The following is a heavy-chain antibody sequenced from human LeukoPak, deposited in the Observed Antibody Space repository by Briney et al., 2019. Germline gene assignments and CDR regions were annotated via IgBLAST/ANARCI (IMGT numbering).Heavy chain of an antibody. CDR1: GFTFSSYA. D-gene: IGHD1-14*01. V-gene: IGHV3-23*01. CDR3: AKAPYNTYTDWFDL. CDR2: ISGGGDNT. J-gene: IGHJ5*02. Sequence: GGSLRLSCAASGFTFSSYAMSWVRQAPGKGLEWLSGISGGGDNTYYADSVKGRFTISRDNSKNTVYLQMDSLRADDTALYYCAKAPYNTYTDWFDLWGQGTLVTVSS.